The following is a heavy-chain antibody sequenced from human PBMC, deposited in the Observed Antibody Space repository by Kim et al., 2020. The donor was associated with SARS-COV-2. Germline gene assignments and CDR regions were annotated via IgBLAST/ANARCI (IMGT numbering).Heavy chain of an antibody. CDR2: GST. V-gene: IGHV4-59*09. D-gene: IGHD1-26*01. J-gene: IGHJ4*02. Sequence: GSTNDNPPLKSRVTISVDTSNNQVSLTLSSVTAADTAVYYCARGRWELPYWGQGTLVTVSS. CDR3: ARGRWELPY.